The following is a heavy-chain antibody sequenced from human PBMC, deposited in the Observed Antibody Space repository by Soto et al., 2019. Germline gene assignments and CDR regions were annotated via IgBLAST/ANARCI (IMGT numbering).Heavy chain of an antibody. D-gene: IGHD3-3*01. CDR1: GGSISSGDYY. Sequence: SETLSLTCTVSGGSISSGDYYWSWIRQPPGKGLEWIGYIYYSGSTYYNPSLKSRVTISVDTSKNQFSLKLSSVTAADTAVYYCVREVGQYYDFWSGYYQDNWFDPWGQGTLVTVSS. CDR3: VREVGQYYDFWSGYYQDNWFDP. CDR2: IYYSGST. J-gene: IGHJ5*02. V-gene: IGHV4-30-4*01.